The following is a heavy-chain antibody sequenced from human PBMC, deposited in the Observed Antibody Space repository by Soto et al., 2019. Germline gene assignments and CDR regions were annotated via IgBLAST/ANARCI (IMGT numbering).Heavy chain of an antibody. CDR2: ISYDGKVA. CDR1: GFTFSSYG. J-gene: IGHJ4*02. V-gene: IGHV3-30*18. Sequence: QVQLVESGGGVVQPGRSLRLSCAASGFTFSSYGMHWVRQAPGKGLEWVTVISYDGKVAYYADSVKGRFTISRDNSKNTLYLQMNSLRTEDTAMYYCAKEGPITNWYFVYWGQGTLVTVSS. D-gene: IGHD1-1*01. CDR3: AKEGPITNWYFVY.